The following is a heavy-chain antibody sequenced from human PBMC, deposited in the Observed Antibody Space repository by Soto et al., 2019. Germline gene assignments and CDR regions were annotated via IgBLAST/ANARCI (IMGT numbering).Heavy chain of an antibody. D-gene: IGHD2-15*01. Sequence: QPGGSLRLSCAASGFTFSSYYMNWVRQAPGKGLEWVANIKHDGSETYYVDSVKGRFTISRDNAKSSLYLQMNSLRVEDTAVYYCARDRGYCSGGTCYSVLDYWGQGTLVTVSS. CDR1: GFTFSSYY. CDR3: ARDRGYCSGGTCYSVLDY. J-gene: IGHJ4*02. CDR2: IKHDGSET. V-gene: IGHV3-7*01.